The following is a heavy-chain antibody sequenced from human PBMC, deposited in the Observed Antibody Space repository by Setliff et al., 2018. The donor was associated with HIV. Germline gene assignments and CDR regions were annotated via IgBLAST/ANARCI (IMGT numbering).Heavy chain of an antibody. CDR2: ISPYNDNT. D-gene: IGHD3-3*01. CDR3: AREYRATWDFRVGFDI. J-gene: IGHJ3*02. Sequence: ASVKVSCKASGYSFTSYGVSWVRQAPGQGLEWMAWISPYNDNTDYARKFQGRITVTTDTSTSTVYMELRSLGSDDTAVYYCAREYRATWDFRVGFDIWGQGTMVTVSS. CDR1: GYSFTSYG. V-gene: IGHV1-18*01.